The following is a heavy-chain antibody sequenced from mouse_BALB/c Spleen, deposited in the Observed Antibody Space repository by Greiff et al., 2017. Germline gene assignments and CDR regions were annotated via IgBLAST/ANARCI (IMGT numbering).Heavy chain of an antibody. CDR3: ARRTRTYDAMDY. D-gene: IGHD5-1*01. CDR1: GYTFSSYW. J-gene: IGHJ4*01. V-gene: IGHV1-9*01. Sequence: VQLQQSGAELMKPGASVKISCKATGYTFSSYWIEWVKQRPGHGLEWIGEILPGSGSTNYNEKFKGKATFTADTSSNTAYMQLSSLTSEDSAVYYCARRTRTYDAMDYWGQGTSVTVSS. CDR2: ILPGSGST.